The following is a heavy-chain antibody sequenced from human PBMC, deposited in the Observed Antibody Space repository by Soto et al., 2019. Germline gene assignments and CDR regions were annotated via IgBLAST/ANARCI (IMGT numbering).Heavy chain of an antibody. V-gene: IGHV4-31*03. J-gene: IGHJ4*02. D-gene: IGHD6-19*01. CDR3: AKDRAPPIAVAGTAFDY. CDR2: ISYSGST. Sequence: SETLSLTCTVSGGSISSGGYYWSWIRQHPGKGLEWIGYISYSGSTYYNPSLESRVTISVDTSKNQFSLKLTSVTAVDTAVYYCAKDRAPPIAVAGTAFDYWGQGTLVTVSS. CDR1: GGSISSGGYY.